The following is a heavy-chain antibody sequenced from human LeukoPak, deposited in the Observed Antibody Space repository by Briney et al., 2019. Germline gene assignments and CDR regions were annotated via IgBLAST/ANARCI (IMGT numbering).Heavy chain of an antibody. CDR2: ISYDGSNK. J-gene: IGHJ4*02. D-gene: IGHD4-17*01. CDR1: GFTFSSYA. Sequence: PGGSLRLSCAASGFTFSSYAMHWVRQAPGKGLEWGAVISYDGSNKYYADSVKGRFTISRDNSKNTLYLQMNSLRAEDTAVYYCARVYGDYDPVFDYWGQGTLVTVSS. V-gene: IGHV3-30-3*01. CDR3: ARVYGDYDPVFDY.